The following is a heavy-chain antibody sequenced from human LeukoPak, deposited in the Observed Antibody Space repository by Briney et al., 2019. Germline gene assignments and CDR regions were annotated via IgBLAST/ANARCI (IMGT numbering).Heavy chain of an antibody. V-gene: IGHV3-21*01. Sequence: GGSLRLSCAASGFTFSSYSMNWVRQAPGKGLEWVSSISTSSSYINYADSVKGRFTISRDNAKNSLYLQMNSLRAEDTAVYYCARAGYDYVWGTYYFDYWGQGTLVTVSS. CDR1: GFTFSSYS. J-gene: IGHJ4*02. CDR2: ISTSSSYI. CDR3: ARAGYDYVWGTYYFDY. D-gene: IGHD3-16*01.